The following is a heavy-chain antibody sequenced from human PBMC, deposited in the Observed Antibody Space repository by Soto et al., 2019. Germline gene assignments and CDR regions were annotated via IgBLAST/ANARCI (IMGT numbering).Heavy chain of an antibody. CDR3: AKGLGSGSYLFDAFDI. J-gene: IGHJ3*02. V-gene: IGHV3-30*18. D-gene: IGHD1-26*01. Sequence: GGSLRLSCAASGFTFSNYGMHWVRQAPGKGLEWVAVISYDGSNKYYADSVKGRFTISRDNSKNTLYLQMNSLRAEDTAVYYCAKGLGSGSYLFDAFDIWGQGTMVTVSS. CDR1: GFTFSNYG. CDR2: ISYDGSNK.